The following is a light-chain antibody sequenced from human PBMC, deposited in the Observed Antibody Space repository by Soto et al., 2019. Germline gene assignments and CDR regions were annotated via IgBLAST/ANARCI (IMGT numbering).Light chain of an antibody. V-gene: IGKV3-20*01. J-gene: IGKJ1*01. Sequence: EIVLTQSPGTLSLSPGERATLSCRASQSVSSSYLAWYQQKPGQAPRLLIYGASSRATGIPDRFSGSGSGTDFTLTISRLEPEDFAVYXXQXXGSSPWTXXQGTKVEIK. CDR1: QSVSSSY. CDR3: QXXGSSPWT. CDR2: GAS.